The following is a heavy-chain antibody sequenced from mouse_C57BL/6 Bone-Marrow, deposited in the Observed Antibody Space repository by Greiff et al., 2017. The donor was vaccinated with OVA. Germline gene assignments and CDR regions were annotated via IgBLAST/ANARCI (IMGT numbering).Heavy chain of an antibody. CDR3: ARICYDYYDYFDY. Sequence: QVQLQQSGAELVRPGTSVKVSCKASGYAFTNYLIEWVKQRPGQGLEWIGVINPGSGGTNYNEKFKGKATLTADKSSSTAYMQLSSLTSEDSAVYYCARICYDYYDYFDYWGQGTTLTVSS. J-gene: IGHJ2*01. CDR1: GYAFTNYL. V-gene: IGHV1-54*01. CDR2: INPGSGGT. D-gene: IGHD1-1*01.